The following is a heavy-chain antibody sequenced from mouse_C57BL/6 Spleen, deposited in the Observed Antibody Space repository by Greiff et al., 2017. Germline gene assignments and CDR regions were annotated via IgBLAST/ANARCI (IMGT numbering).Heavy chain of an antibody. D-gene: IGHD2-4*01. CDR2: ISDGGSYT. CDR1: GFTFSSYA. CDR3: ARAPSSTMITNYFDY. Sequence: EVQRVESGGGLVKPGGSLKLSCAASGFTFSSYAMSWVRQTPEKRLEWVATISDGGSYTYYPDNVKGRFTISRDNAKNNLYLQMSHLKSEDTAMYYCARAPSSTMITNYFDYWGQGTTLTVSS. J-gene: IGHJ2*01. V-gene: IGHV5-4*01.